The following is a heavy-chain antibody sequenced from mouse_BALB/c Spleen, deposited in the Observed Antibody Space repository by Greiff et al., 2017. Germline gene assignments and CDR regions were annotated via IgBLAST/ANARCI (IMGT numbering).Heavy chain of an antibody. D-gene: IGHD2-10*02. Sequence: VNVVESGPGLVAPSQSLSITCTVSGFSLTSYGVHWVRQPPGKGLEWLGVIWAGGSTNYNSALMSRLSISKDNSKSQVFLKMNSLQTDDTAMYYCARQYDYYAMDYWGQGTSVTVSS. CDR3: ARQYDYYAMDY. V-gene: IGHV2-9*02. CDR1: GFSLTSYG. CDR2: IWAGGST. J-gene: IGHJ4*01.